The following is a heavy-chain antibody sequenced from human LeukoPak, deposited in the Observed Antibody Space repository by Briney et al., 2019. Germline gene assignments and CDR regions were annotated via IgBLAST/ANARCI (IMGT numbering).Heavy chain of an antibody. CDR1: GFTFSSYG. J-gene: IGHJ4*02. Sequence: GGSLRLSCAASGFTFSSYGMHWVRQAPGKGLEGVAIITYDGTDEYYTDSVKGRFTISRDNSKNTVYLQMNSLRAEDTAVYYCAKDRHYESNVLGYWGQGTLVTVSS. CDR3: AKDRHYESNVLGY. CDR2: ITYDGTDE. D-gene: IGHD3-22*01. V-gene: IGHV3-30*02.